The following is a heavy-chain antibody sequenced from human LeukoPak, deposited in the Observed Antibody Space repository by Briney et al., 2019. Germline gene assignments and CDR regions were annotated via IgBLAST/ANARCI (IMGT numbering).Heavy chain of an antibody. CDR2: ITSSGSTI. V-gene: IGHV3-48*03. CDR3: ARPGYSSSWSAFDM. J-gene: IGHJ3*02. D-gene: IGHD6-13*01. Sequence: GGSLRLSCAASGCTFSAYDMNWVRQAPGKGLEWVSHITSSGSTIYYADSVNRRFTLSRDNPKNSLYLQMNSLSAEDTAVYYCARPGYSSSWSAFDMWGQGTRVSVPS. CDR1: GCTFSAYD.